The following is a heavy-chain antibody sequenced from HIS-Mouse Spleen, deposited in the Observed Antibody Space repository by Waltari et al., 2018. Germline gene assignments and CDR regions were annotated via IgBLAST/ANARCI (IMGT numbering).Heavy chain of an antibody. J-gene: IGHJ3*02. CDR2: MNPNRGNT. D-gene: IGHD2-15*01. CDR3: ARWEYCSGGSCQSAFDI. Sequence: VQLVQSGAEVKKPGASVKVSCKASGYTFTSYDINWVLQATGQGLEWMGWMNPNRGNTGYAQKFQGRVTMTRNTSISTAYMELSSLRSEDTAVYYCARWEYCSGGSCQSAFDIWGQGTMVTVSS. V-gene: IGHV1-8*01. CDR1: GYTFTSYD.